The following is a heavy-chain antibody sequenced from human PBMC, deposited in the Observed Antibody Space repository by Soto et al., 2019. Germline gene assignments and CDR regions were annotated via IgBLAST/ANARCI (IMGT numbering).Heavy chain of an antibody. V-gene: IGHV3-48*01. CDR2: ISSSSSTI. Sequence: GGSLRLSCAASVFTFSSYSMNWVRQAPGKGLEWVSYISSSSSTIYYADSVKGRFTISRDNAKNSLYLQMNSLRAEDTAVYYCASDFWSGYHPYYFDYWGQGTLVTVSS. J-gene: IGHJ4*02. CDR3: ASDFWSGYHPYYFDY. CDR1: VFTFSSYS. D-gene: IGHD3-3*01.